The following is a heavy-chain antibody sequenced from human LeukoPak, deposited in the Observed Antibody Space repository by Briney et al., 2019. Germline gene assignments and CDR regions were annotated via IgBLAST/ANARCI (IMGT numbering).Heavy chain of an antibody. CDR3: ARVSVLRYFDWLFLFDY. J-gene: IGHJ4*02. D-gene: IGHD3-9*01. CDR1: GFTVSSNY. Sequence: GGPLRLSCAASGFTVSSNYMSWVRQAPGKGLEWVSVIYSGGSTYYADSVKGRFTISRDNSKNTLYLQLNSLRAEDTAVYYCARVSVLRYFDWLFLFDYWGQGTLVTVSS. CDR2: IYSGGST. V-gene: IGHV3-66*01.